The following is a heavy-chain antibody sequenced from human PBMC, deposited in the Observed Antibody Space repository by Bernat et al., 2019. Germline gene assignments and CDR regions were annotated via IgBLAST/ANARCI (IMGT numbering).Heavy chain of an antibody. Sequence: EEHLVESGGGLVKPGGSLRLSCAASGFTFNYAWMTWVRQAPGKGLEWVGRIKSRGAGGTADYAAPVEGRFTISRDDSKNMMYLQMDSLKTEDTAVYYCNNVSEPTCWSLQYWGQGTLVTVS. D-gene: IGHD2-2*01. CDR2: IKSRGAGGTA. CDR3: NNVSEPTCWSLQY. CDR1: GFTFNYAW. V-gene: IGHV3-15*01. J-gene: IGHJ4*02.